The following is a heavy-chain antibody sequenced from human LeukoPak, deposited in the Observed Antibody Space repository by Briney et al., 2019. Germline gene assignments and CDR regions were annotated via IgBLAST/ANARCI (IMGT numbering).Heavy chain of an antibody. Sequence: SETLSLTCTVSGGSFRSTTYYWGWIRQPPGKGLEWIGTIYYSGSTYYNASLESRVTISVDTSKNQFSLKLSSVTAADTAVYYCARLYWASYYFIDVWGKGTTVTVSS. D-gene: IGHD2-8*02. J-gene: IGHJ6*03. V-gene: IGHV4-39*01. CDR1: GGSFRSTTYY. CDR3: ARLYWASYYFIDV. CDR2: IYYSGST.